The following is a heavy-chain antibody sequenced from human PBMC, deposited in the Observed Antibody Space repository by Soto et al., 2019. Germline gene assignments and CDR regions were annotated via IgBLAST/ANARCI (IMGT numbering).Heavy chain of an antibody. Sequence: SGGSLRLSCAASGFSFRDYFMSWIRQAPGKGLEWVSYIGPYSNTIYYADSVKGRFTISRDDATNSLYLHMNSLTTEDTAVYYCARDDYTFGVYWGQGTPVTVSS. V-gene: IGHV3-11*01. J-gene: IGHJ4*02. CDR3: ARDDYTFGVY. CDR1: GFSFRDYF. D-gene: IGHD3-16*01. CDR2: IGPYSNTI.